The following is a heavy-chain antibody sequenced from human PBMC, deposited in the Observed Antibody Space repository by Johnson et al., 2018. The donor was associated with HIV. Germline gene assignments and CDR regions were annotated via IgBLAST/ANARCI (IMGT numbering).Heavy chain of an antibody. V-gene: IGHV3-48*03. D-gene: IGHD2-8*01. J-gene: IGHJ3*02. CDR3: AKDGNVLMVYAENDAFDI. CDR1: GLTFNNYP. Sequence: VQLVESGGGVVQPGRSLRLSCSVSGLTFNNYPMHWVRQAPGKGLEWVSYISRSGSTIYYADSVKGRFTISRENAKNSLYLQMNSLRAEDTAVYYCAKDGNVLMVYAENDAFDIWGQGTKVTVSS. CDR2: ISRSGSTI.